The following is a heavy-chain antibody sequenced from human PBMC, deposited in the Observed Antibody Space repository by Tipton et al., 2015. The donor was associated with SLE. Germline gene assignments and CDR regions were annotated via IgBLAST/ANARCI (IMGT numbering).Heavy chain of an antibody. CDR2: INPGGGGT. J-gene: IGHJ4*02. D-gene: IGHD2-8*01. V-gene: IGHV1-46*01. Sequence: QLVQSGPEVKKPGASVKVSCKSSGYTFTAYYMHWVRQAPGQGLEWMGIINPGGGGTNYAQKLQGRVTMAMDTSTTTVYMELNSLRSDDTAVYYCAREAPNTCYFDSWGQGTLVTVSS. CDR1: GYTFTAYY. CDR3: AREAPNTCYFDS.